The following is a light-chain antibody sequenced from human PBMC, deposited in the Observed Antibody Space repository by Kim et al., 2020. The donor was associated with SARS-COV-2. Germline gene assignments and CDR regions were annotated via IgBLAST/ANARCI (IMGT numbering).Light chain of an antibody. CDR1: SSDVGSYNL. CDR2: EVS. CDR3: CSYAGSLVV. V-gene: IGLV2-23*02. J-gene: IGLJ2*01. Sequence: QSALTQPASVSGSPGQSITISCTGTSSDVGSYNLVSWYQQHPGKAPKLMIYEVSKRPSGVSNRFSDSKSGNTASLTISGLQAEDEADYYCCSYAGSLVVFGGGTQLTVL.